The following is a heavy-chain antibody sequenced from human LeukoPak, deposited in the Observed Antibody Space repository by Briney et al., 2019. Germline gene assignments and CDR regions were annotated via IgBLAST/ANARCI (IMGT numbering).Heavy chain of an antibody. CDR3: AKNGLGATPTFDY. CDR2: ISWDGGST. Sequence: PGGSLRLSCAASGFTFDDYTMHWVRHAPGKGLEWVSLISWDGGSTYYADSVKGRFTISRDNSKNSLYLQMNSLRTEDTALYYCAKNGLGATPTFDYCGQGTLVTVSS. V-gene: IGHV3-43*01. CDR1: GFTFDDYT. D-gene: IGHD1-26*01. J-gene: IGHJ4*02.